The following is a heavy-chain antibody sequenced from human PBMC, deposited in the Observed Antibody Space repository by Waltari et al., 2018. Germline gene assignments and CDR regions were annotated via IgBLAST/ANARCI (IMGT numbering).Heavy chain of an antibody. J-gene: IGHJ4*02. Sequence: EVQLAESGGGLVKPGGSLRLSCAASGFTFSSYSMNWVRQAPGKGLEWVSSISRSSSYIYYADSVKGRFTISRDNAKNSLYLQMNSLRAEDTAVYYCARTRDSSGLAPLWGQGTLVTVSS. CDR3: ARTRDSSGLAPL. CDR2: ISRSSSYI. D-gene: IGHD3-22*01. CDR1: GFTFSSYS. V-gene: IGHV3-21*01.